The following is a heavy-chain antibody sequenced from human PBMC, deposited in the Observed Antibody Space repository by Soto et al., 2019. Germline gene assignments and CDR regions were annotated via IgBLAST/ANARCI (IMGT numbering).Heavy chain of an antibody. CDR2: INPSGGST. Sequence: QVQLVQSGAEVKKPGASVRVSCQASGYIFSNHHIQWLRQAPGQGLEWMGIINPSGGSTNYAQKFQGRVTMTRDTSTTTVYMELSSLSSEDTAVYFCARGGSWGFDYWGQGTLVTVSS. D-gene: IGHD3-16*01. J-gene: IGHJ4*02. V-gene: IGHV1-46*03. CDR1: GYIFSNHH. CDR3: ARGGSWGFDY.